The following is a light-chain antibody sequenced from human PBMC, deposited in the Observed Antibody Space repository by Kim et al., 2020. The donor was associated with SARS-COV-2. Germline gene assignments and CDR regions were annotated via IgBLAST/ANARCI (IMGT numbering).Light chain of an antibody. V-gene: IGLV3-21*04. Sequence: PRSTARVSCGGNGIGTKSLHRYQDKSGQTPVLVIYYDSDRPSGIPERFSGSNSGNTATLTISRVEAGDEADYYGQVWDSSSDHRVVFGGGTQLTVL. J-gene: IGLJ2*01. CDR1: GIGTKS. CDR2: YDS. CDR3: QVWDSSSDHRVV.